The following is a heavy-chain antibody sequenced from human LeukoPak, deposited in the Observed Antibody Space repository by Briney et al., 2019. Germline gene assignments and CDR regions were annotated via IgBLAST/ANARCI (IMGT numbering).Heavy chain of an antibody. D-gene: IGHD1-26*01. CDR3: ARENSGSYREFDY. CDR1: GGSISSYY. J-gene: IGHJ4*02. V-gene: IGHV4-4*07. CDR2: IYPSGST. Sequence: SETLSLNCTVSGGSISSYYWTWIRQPAGKGLEWIGRIYPSGSTNYNPSLKSRVTMSVDTSKNQFSLKLSSVTAADTAVYYCARENSGSYREFDYWGQGTLVTVSS.